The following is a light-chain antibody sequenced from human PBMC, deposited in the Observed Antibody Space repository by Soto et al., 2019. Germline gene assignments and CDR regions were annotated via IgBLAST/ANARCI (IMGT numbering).Light chain of an antibody. J-gene: IGKJ1*01. CDR3: QHHNSYSEA. CDR1: QTISSW. CDR2: KAS. V-gene: IGKV1-5*03. Sequence: DIQMTQSPSTLSGSVGDRVTITCRASQTISSWLAWYQQKPGKAPKLLIYKASTLKSGVPSRFSGSGSGTEFTLTSSSLQPDDFATYYCQHHNSYSEAFGQGTKVELK.